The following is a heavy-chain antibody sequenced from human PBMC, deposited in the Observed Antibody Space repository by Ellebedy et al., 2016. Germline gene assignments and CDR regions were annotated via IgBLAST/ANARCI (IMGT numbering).Heavy chain of an antibody. CDR1: GFTFSSYS. CDR2: ISWNSGSI. CDR3: AKSQGIAAATYYYYYGMDV. J-gene: IGHJ6*02. V-gene: IGHV3-9*01. D-gene: IGHD6-13*01. Sequence: SLKISXAASGFTFSSYSMNWVRQAPGKGLEWVSGISWNSGSIGYADSVKGRFTISRDNAKNSLYLQMNSLRAEDTALYYCAKSQGIAAATYYYYYGMDVWGQGTTVTVSS.